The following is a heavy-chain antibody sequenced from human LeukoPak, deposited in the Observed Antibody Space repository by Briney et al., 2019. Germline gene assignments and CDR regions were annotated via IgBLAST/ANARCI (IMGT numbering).Heavy chain of an antibody. CDR3: ARSPPIYCSGGSCYYFDY. D-gene: IGHD2-15*01. Sequence: SETLSLTCAVYGGSFSGYYWSWIRQSPGKGLEWTGEINHSGSTNYNPSLKSRVTMSVDTSKNQFSLKLSSVTAADTAVYYCARSPPIYCSGGSCYYFDYWGQGTLVTDSS. CDR2: INHSGST. V-gene: IGHV4-34*01. J-gene: IGHJ4*02. CDR1: GGSFSGYY.